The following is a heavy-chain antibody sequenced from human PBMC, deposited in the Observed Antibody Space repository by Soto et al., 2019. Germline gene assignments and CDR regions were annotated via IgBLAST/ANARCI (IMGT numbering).Heavy chain of an antibody. CDR2: IIPIFGTA. J-gene: IGHJ6*02. CDR3: ARDRRTGDWGYYYYGMDV. Sequence: GASVKVSCKASGGTFSIYAISWVLQAPGQGLEWMGGIIPIFGTANYAQKFQGRVTITADESTSTAYMELSSLRSEDTAVYYCARDRRTGDWGYYYYGMDVWGQGTTVTVSS. D-gene: IGHD2-21*02. CDR1: GGTFSIYA. V-gene: IGHV1-69*13.